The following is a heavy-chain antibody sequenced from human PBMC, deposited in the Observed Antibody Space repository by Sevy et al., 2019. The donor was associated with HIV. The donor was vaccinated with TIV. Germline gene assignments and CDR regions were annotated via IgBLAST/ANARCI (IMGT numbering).Heavy chain of an antibody. CDR2: ISKSGAKT. CDR3: AKEWTLLSDWYGEFDY. J-gene: IGHJ4*02. D-gene: IGHD6-19*01. Sequence: GESLKISCAASGFSFTNYGMHWVRQAPGKGLEWVSGISKSGAKTYYADSVRGRFTVSRDNSKNTVYLHLNSLRAEDTAIYYCAKEWTLLSDWYGEFDYWGQGTLVTVSS. CDR1: GFSFTNYG. V-gene: IGHV3-23*01.